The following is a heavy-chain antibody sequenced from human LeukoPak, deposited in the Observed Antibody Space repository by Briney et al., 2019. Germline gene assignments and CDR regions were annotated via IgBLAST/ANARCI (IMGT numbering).Heavy chain of an antibody. Sequence: SKTLSLTCTVSGGSISSYYWSWIRQPPGKGLEWIGYIYYSGSTNYNPSLKGRVTISVDTSKNQFSLKLSSVTAADTAVYYCASSMAGFPTDWGQGTLVTVSS. D-gene: IGHD5-24*01. J-gene: IGHJ4*02. V-gene: IGHV4-59*01. CDR2: IYYSGST. CDR1: GGSISSYY. CDR3: ASSMAGFPTD.